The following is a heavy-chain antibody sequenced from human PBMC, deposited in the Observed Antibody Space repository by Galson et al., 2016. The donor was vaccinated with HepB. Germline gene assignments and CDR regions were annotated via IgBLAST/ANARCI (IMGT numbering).Heavy chain of an antibody. J-gene: IGHJ4*02. V-gene: IGHV3-23*01. CDR1: GFTFKNFG. CDR2: ICGSCGDI. CDR3: AKERGFYASRSFASYDF. Sequence: SLRLSCAASGFTFKNFGMTWVRQAPGKGLEWVSTICGSCGDIDYADSVQGRFTISRDNSKNTLSLQMNSLRAEDTATYYCAKERGFYASRSFASYDFWGQGTLVTVSS. D-gene: IGHD3-10*01.